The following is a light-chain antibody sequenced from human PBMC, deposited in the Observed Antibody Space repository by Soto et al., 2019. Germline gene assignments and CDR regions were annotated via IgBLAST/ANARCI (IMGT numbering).Light chain of an antibody. CDR2: EVF. J-gene: IGLJ2*01. Sequence: HSALTQPASVSGSPGQSITISCTGTSSDVGGYNYVSWYQHHPGKAPNLIIYEVFNRPAGVSNRFSGSRSGNTASLTISGLQAEDEADYYCTSYASTTTHVAFGGGTKLTVL. CDR1: SSDVGGYNY. V-gene: IGLV2-14*01. CDR3: TSYASTTTHVA.